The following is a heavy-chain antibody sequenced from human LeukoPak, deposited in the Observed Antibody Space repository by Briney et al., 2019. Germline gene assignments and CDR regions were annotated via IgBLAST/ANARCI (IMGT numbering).Heavy chain of an antibody. Sequence: SVKVSCKASGGTFSSYAISWVRQAPGQGLEWTGRINPILGIANYAQKFQGRVTITADKSTSTAYMELSSLRSEDTAVYYCASQESSGWSSFDYWGQGTLVTVSS. J-gene: IGHJ4*02. CDR2: INPILGIA. CDR3: ASQESSGWSSFDY. V-gene: IGHV1-69*04. D-gene: IGHD6-19*01. CDR1: GGTFSSYA.